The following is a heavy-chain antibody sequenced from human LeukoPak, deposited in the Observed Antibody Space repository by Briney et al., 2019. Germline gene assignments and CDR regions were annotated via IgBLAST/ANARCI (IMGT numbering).Heavy chain of an antibody. CDR3: AASVHSSSWGAFDI. V-gene: IGHV1-58*02. D-gene: IGHD6-13*01. Sequence: SVKVSCKASGFTFTSSAMQWVRQARGQRLEWIGWIVVGSGNTNYAQKFQERVTITRDMSTSTVYMELSSLRSEDTAVYYCAASVHSSSWGAFDIWGQGTMVTVSS. CDR1: GFTFTSSA. CDR2: IVVGSGNT. J-gene: IGHJ3*02.